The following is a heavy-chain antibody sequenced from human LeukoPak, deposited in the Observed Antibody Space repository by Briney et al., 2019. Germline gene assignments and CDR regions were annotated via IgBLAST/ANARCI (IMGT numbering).Heavy chain of an antibody. CDR1: GLTFSSYA. CDR2: ISGSGGSI. Sequence: GGSLRLSCAASGLTFSSYAMSWVRQAPGKGLEWVSTISGSGGSIWYADSVKGRFTISRDNAKNSLYLQMNSLRAEDTAVYYCARPSMVRGALYYFDYWGQGTLVTVSS. D-gene: IGHD3-10*01. V-gene: IGHV3-23*01. CDR3: ARPSMVRGALYYFDY. J-gene: IGHJ4*02.